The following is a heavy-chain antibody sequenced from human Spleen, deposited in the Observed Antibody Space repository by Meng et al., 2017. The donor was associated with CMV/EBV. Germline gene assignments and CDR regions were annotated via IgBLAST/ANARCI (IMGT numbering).Heavy chain of an antibody. CDR1: GGSVNSGAAY. J-gene: IGHJ4*02. CDR2: ISYSWYT. Sequence: SGGSVNSGAAYWTWIRQSSGRGLEWIGDISYSWYTNYRPSLKTRVTISCDTPKNQFSLRLTSVSAADTAVYYCAQGGYLGNFGHFASWGQGTLVTVSS. D-gene: IGHD1-7*01. V-gene: IGHV4-61*08. CDR3: AQGGYLGNFGHFAS.